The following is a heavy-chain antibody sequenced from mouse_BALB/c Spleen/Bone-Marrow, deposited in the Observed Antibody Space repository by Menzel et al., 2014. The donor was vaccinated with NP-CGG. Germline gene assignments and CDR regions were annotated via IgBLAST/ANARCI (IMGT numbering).Heavy chain of an antibody. CDR3: SILGTR. CDR2: IDPSDNYT. J-gene: IGHJ3*01. D-gene: IGHD2-14*01. CDR1: GYTFTSYW. Sequence: QVPLQQTGAELVKPGASVKMSCKASGYTFTSYWMHWVKQRPGQGLEWIGAIDPSDNYTHYNQEFKGKATLTVDTSSSTAYMQLSSLTSEDSAVYYFSILGTRRARGTLVTVSA. V-gene: IGHV1S127*01.